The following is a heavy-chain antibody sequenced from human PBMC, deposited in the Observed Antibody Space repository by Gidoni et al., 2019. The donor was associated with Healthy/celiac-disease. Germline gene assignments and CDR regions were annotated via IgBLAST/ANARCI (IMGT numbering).Heavy chain of an antibody. V-gene: IGHV3-33*01. CDR1: AFTFSSYG. D-gene: IGHD6-19*01. CDR2: IWYDGSNK. Sequence: QVQLVESGGGVVQTGRSLRLSCAASAFTFSSYGLPWVRQAPGKGLEWVAVIWYDGSNKYYADSVKGRFTISRDNSKNTLYLQMNSLRAEDTAVYYCARGAGSGWFAYYYYGMDVWGQGTTVTVSS. CDR3: ARGAGSGWFAYYYYGMDV. J-gene: IGHJ6*02.